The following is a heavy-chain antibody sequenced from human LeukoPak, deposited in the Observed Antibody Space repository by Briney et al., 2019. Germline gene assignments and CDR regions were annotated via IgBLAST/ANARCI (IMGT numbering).Heavy chain of an antibody. J-gene: IGHJ4*02. CDR1: GYIFTKYG. CDR3: ARAPTPYDPHDY. V-gene: IGHV1-18*01. CDR2: ISAYDGYT. D-gene: IGHD3-3*01. Sequence: ASVKVSCKASGYIFTKYGFTWVRQAPGQGLEWMGWISAYDGYTNHAQKFQGRVTITADESTSTAYMELSSLRSEDTAVYYCARAPTPYDPHDYWGQGTLVTVSS.